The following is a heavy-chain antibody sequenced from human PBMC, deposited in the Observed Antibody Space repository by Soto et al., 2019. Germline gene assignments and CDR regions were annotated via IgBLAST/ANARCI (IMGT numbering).Heavy chain of an antibody. CDR3: AREGSSSWYYFDY. J-gene: IGHJ4*02. D-gene: IGHD6-13*01. CDR2: IYYSGST. V-gene: IGHV4-59*01. CDR1: GGSISSYY. Sequence: PSETLSLTCTVSGGSISSYYWSWIRQPPGKGLEWIGYIYYSGSTNYNPSLKRRVTISVDTSKNQFSLKLSSVTAADTAVYYCAREGSSSWYYFDYWGQGTLVTVSS.